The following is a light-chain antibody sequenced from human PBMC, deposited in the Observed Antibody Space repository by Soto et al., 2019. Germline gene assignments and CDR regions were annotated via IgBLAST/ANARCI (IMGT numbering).Light chain of an antibody. V-gene: IGKV1-9*01. CDR1: QGFTSN. J-gene: IGKJ2*01. Sequence: DIQLTQSPPFLSASVGDRVTITCRASQGFTSNLAWYQQKPGKAPKLLIYGASTLQSGVPSRFSGSGSGTEFTLTISSLQPEDCGTYYCHQLNSYPRTFGQGTQLESK. CDR2: GAS. CDR3: HQLNSYPRT.